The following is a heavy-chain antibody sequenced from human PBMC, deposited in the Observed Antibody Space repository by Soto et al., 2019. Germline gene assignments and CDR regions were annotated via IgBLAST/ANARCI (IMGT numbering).Heavy chain of an antibody. CDR2: ISAYNGNT. V-gene: IGHV1-18*01. J-gene: IGHJ6*02. CDR3: ARDPGEGRSCGYYCYYGMDV. Sequence: ASVKVSCKASGYTFTSYGISWVRQAPGQGLEWMGWISAYNGNTNYAQKLQGRVTMTTDTSTSTAYMELRSLRSDDTAVYYCARDPGEGRSCGYYCYYGMDVWGQGTTVTVSS. CDR1: GYTFTSYG. D-gene: IGHD2-21*01.